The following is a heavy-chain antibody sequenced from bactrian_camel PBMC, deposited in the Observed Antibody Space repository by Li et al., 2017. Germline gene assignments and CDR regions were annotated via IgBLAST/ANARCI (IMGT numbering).Heavy chain of an antibody. V-gene: IGHV3S53*01. D-gene: IGHD4*01. CDR2: IQTTTGGI. CDR1: FDTYSIGC. CDR3: AADCFAGTTIAPVDSGV. J-gene: IGHJ6*01. Sequence: VQLVESGGGSVQAGGSLRLSCEASFDTYSIGCMAWFRQAPGKEREGVAGIQTTTGGIAYADSVKGRFTISRDKAKNTVYLLMDRLKPEDTAMYHCAADCFAGTTIAPVDSGVWGQGTQVTVS.